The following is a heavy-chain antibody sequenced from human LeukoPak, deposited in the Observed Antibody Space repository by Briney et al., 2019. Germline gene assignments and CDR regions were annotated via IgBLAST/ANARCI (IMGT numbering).Heavy chain of an antibody. CDR2: ISSSSAYI. CDR3: AKKMDDAFDI. J-gene: IGHJ3*02. CDR1: GFTFSSYS. V-gene: IGHV3-21*01. D-gene: IGHD5-24*01. Sequence: KSGGSLRLSCAASGFTFSSYSMNWVRQAPGKGLEWVSFISSSSAYISYTDSVKGRFTISRDNAKNSLYLRMNNLRAEDTSVYYCAKKMDDAFDIWGQGTMVTVSS.